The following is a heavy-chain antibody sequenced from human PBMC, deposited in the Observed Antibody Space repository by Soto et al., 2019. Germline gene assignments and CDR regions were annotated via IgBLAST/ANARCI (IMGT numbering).Heavy chain of an antibody. CDR2: ISAYNAHT. D-gene: IGHD4-17*01. V-gene: IGHV1-18*01. CDR1: GYTFSSYG. CDR3: ARDIDGDPGY. Sequence: QVQLVQSGAEVKKPGASVKVSCKASGYTFSSYGISWVRQAPGQGLEWMGWISAYNAHTNYALKLQGRVTMTTDPTTSTAYMELTILSCVNTAVYYCARDIDGDPGYWGQGTLVTVSS. J-gene: IGHJ4*02.